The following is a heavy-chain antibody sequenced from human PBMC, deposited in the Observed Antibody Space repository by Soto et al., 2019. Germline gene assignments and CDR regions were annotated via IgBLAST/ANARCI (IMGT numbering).Heavy chain of an antibody. D-gene: IGHD6-19*01. J-gene: IGHJ4*02. V-gene: IGHV3-23*01. CDR3: AKDRWSSVWQPLFDS. CDR1: GFTFSTYA. Sequence: EVQLLESGGGLVQPGESLRLSCAASGFTFSTYAMSWVRQAPGKGLEWVSTIMFIGDFTHYADSVKGRFTISRDTSKNTLYLQMNSLRADDTAIYYCAKDRWSSVWQPLFDSWGQGTLVTVSS. CDR2: IMFIGDFT.